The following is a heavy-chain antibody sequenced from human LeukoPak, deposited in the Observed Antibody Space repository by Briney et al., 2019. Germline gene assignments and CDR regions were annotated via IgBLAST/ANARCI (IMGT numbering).Heavy chain of an antibody. J-gene: IGHJ6*02. CDR2: IHTGGSA. Sequence: PGGSLRLSCAASGLSVRSNYLTWVRQAPGKGLEWVSVIHTGGSAYYADSVKGRFIISRDNSKNTLYLQINNLRAEDTAVYCCASSNWNSANYYYAMDVWGQGTTVIVSS. D-gene: IGHD1-7*01. V-gene: IGHV3-53*01. CDR1: GLSVRSNY. CDR3: ASSNWNSANYYYAMDV.